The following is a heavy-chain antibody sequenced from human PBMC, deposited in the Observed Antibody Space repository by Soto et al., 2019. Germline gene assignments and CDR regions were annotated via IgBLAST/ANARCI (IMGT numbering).Heavy chain of an antibody. Sequence: GGSLRLSCAASGFTFSSYGMHWVRQAPGKGLEWVAVIWYDGSNKYYADSVKGRFTISRDNSKNTLYLQMNSLRAEDTAVYYCARDLHLYYYDSSGSEAGLYFDYWGQGTLVTVSS. CDR2: IWYDGSNK. V-gene: IGHV3-33*01. J-gene: IGHJ4*02. D-gene: IGHD3-22*01. CDR1: GFTFSSYG. CDR3: ARDLHLYYYDSSGSEAGLYFDY.